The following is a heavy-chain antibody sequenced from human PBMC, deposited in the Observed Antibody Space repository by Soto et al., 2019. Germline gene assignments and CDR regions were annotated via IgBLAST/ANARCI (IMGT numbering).Heavy chain of an antibody. CDR2: ISSSSSTI. CDR3: ARDQLYMAGEFDY. J-gene: IGHJ4*02. V-gene: IGHV3-48*01. CDR1: GFTFSSYS. D-gene: IGHD2-2*01. Sequence: GGSLRLSCAASGFTFSSYSMNWVRQAPGKGLEWVSYISSSSSTIYYADSVKGRFTISRDNAKNSLYLQMNSLRAEDTAVYYCARDQLYMAGEFDYWGQGTLVTVSS.